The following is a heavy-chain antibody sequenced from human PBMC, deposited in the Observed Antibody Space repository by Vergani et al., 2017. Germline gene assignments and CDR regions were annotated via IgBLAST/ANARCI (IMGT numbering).Heavy chain of an antibody. CDR2: IYYSGST. D-gene: IGHD3-9*01. CDR1: GGSISSYY. CDR3: ASGRFDWNYWYFDL. V-gene: IGHV4-59*01. J-gene: IGHJ2*01. Sequence: QVQLQESGPGLVKPSETLSLTCTVSGGSISSYYWSWIRQPPGKGLEWIGYIYYSGSTNYNPSLKSRVTISVDTSKNQFSLKLSSVTAADTAVYYCASGRFDWNYWYFDLWGRGTLVTVSS.